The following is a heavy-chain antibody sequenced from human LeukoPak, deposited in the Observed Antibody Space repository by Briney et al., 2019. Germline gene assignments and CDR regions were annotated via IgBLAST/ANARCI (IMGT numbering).Heavy chain of an antibody. V-gene: IGHV3-30*18. Sequence: PGGSLRLSCAASGFTFSSYGMHWVRQAPGKGLEWVAVISYDGSNKYYADSVKGRFTISRDNSKNTLYLQMNSLRAEDTAVYYCAKGGWYQYYFDYWGQGTLVTVSS. J-gene: IGHJ4*02. CDR1: GFTFSSYG. CDR3: AKGGWYQYYFDY. CDR2: ISYDGSNK. D-gene: IGHD6-19*01.